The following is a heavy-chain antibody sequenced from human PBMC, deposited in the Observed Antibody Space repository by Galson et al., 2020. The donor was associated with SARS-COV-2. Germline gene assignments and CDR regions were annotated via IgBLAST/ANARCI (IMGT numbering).Heavy chain of an antibody. J-gene: IGHJ5*02. Sequence: ASVKVSCKVSGYTLTELSMHWVRQAPGKGLEWMGGFDPEDGETIYAQKFQGRVTMTEDTSTDTAYMELSSLRSEDTAVYYCATGPPYCSSTSCYNWFDPWGQGTLVTGSS. CDR3: ATGPPYCSSTSCYNWFDP. D-gene: IGHD2-2*01. CDR1: GYTLTELS. CDR2: FDPEDGET. V-gene: IGHV1-24*01.